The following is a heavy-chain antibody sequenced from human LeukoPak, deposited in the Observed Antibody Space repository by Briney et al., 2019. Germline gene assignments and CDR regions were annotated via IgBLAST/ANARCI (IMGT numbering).Heavy chain of an antibody. CDR1: GGSISSGDYY. J-gene: IGHJ5*02. CDR3: ARGLAAAGKRRFDP. V-gene: IGHV4-39*07. D-gene: IGHD6-13*01. CDR2: INHSGST. Sequence: SETLSLTCTVSGGSISSGDYYWSWIRQPPGKGLEWIGEINHSGSTNYNPSLKSRVTISVDTSKNQFSLKLSSVTAADTAVYYCARGLAAAGKRRFDPWGQGTLVTVSS.